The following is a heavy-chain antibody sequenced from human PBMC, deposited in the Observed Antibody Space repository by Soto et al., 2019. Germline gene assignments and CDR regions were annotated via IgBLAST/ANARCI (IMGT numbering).Heavy chain of an antibody. CDR2: ISYDGSNK. J-gene: IGHJ4*02. Sequence: GGSVRLSCAASGFTFSSYAMHWVRQAPGKGLEWVAVISYDGSNKYYADSVKGRFTISRDNSKNTLYLQMNSLRAEDTAVYYCARDKWYYDSSGYLDYWGQGT. D-gene: IGHD3-22*01. V-gene: IGHV3-30-3*01. CDR1: GFTFSSYA. CDR3: ARDKWYYDSSGYLDY.